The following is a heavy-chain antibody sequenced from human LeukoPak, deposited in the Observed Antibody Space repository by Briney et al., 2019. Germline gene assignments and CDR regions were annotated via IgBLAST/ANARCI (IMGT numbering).Heavy chain of an antibody. V-gene: IGHV3-7*01. CDR2: IKQDGSEK. CDR1: GFTFSSYW. J-gene: IGHJ4*02. CDR3: ASARLYYDFWSGYSRETDY. Sequence: PGGSLRLSCAASGFTFSSYWMSWVRQAPGKGLEWVANIKQDGSEKYYVDSVKGRFTISRDNAKNSLYLQMNSLRAEDTAVYYCASARLYYDFWSGYSRETDYWGQGTLVTVSS. D-gene: IGHD3-3*01.